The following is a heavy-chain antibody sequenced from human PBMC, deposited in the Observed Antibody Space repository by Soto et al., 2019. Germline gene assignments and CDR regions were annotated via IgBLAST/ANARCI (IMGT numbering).Heavy chain of an antibody. Sequence: QPGGSLRLSCAASGFTFSNHGMHWVRQAPGKGLEWVAIIWYDGNKKYYADSVKGRFTISRGNSKNTLYLQMNSLRAEDTAVYYCARDRSSWYFDLWGRGTLVTVSS. V-gene: IGHV3-33*01. D-gene: IGHD2-2*01. J-gene: IGHJ2*01. CDR1: GFTFSNHG. CDR3: ARDRSSWYFDL. CDR2: IWYDGNKK.